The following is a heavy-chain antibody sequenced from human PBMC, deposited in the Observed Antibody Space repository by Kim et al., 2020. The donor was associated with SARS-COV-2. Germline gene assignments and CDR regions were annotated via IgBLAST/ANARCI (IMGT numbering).Heavy chain of an antibody. CDR3: ARDRRYSLDY. CDR1: RFSLSTNW. D-gene: IGHD2-15*01. Sequence: GGSLRLSCVVSRFSLSTNWMSWVRQAPGKGLEWVAKIKEDGSEKYYADSVEGRFTISRDNAKNSLYLQMNSLSAEDTAVYYCARDRRYSLDYWGQGTLVTVSS. J-gene: IGHJ4*02. V-gene: IGHV3-7*01. CDR2: IKEDGSEK.